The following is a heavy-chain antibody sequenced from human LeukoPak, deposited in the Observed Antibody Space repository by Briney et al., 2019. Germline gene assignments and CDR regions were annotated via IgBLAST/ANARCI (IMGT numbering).Heavy chain of an antibody. J-gene: IGHJ6*02. CDR1: GYTFTSYG. Sequence: ASVKVSCKASGYTFTSYGISWVRQAPGQGLEWMGWISAYNGNTNYAQKLQGRVTMTTDTSTSTAYMELRSLRFDDTAVYYCARGITGTLYYYYYGMDVWGQGTTVTVSS. V-gene: IGHV1-18*01. D-gene: IGHD1-20*01. CDR3: ARGITGTLYYYYYGMDV. CDR2: ISAYNGNT.